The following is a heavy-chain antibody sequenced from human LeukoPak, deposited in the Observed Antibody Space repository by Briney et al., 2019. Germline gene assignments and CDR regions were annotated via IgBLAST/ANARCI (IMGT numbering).Heavy chain of an antibody. D-gene: IGHD6-13*01. Sequence: SETLSLTCTVSGGSISSYDWSWIRQPAGKGLEWIGRIDTSGTTNYNHSLKSRVTMSVDTSKNQFSLNLSSVTAADTAVYYCARFLAAVDGGGWFDPWGQGTLVTVSS. CDR2: IDTSGTT. V-gene: IGHV4-4*07. CDR1: GGSISSYD. CDR3: ARFLAAVDGGGWFDP. J-gene: IGHJ5*02.